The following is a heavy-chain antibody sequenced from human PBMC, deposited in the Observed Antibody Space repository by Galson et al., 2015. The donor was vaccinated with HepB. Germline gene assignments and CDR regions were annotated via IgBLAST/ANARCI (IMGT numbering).Heavy chain of an antibody. CDR2: ISSTSSYI. V-gene: IGHV3-21*01. J-gene: IGHJ4*02. CDR3: ARVPNGSFDC. Sequence: SLRLSCAASGFTFSSYSMNWVRQAPGKGLEWVSYISSTSSYIYYADSVKGRFSISRDNAKNSLYLQMNSLRAEDTAVYYCARVPNGSFDCWGQGTLVTVSS. D-gene: IGHD1-26*01. CDR1: GFTFSSYS.